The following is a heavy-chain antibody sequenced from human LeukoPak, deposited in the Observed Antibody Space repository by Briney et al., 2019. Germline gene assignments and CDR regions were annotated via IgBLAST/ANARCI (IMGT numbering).Heavy chain of an antibody. CDR1: GFTFSSYS. J-gene: IGHJ4*02. CDR2: ISSSSSYI. CDR3: ASLHDYSNPGDY. D-gene: IGHD4-11*01. Sequence: GGSLRLSCAASGFTFSSYSMNWVRQAPGKGLEWVSSISSSSSYIYYADSVKGRFTIYRDNAKNSLYLQMSSLRVEDTAVYYCASLHDYSNPGDYWGQGTLVTVSS. V-gene: IGHV3-21*01.